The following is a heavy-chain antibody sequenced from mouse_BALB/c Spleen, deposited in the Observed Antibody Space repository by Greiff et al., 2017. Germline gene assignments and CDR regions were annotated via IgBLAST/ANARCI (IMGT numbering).Heavy chain of an antibody. CDR1: GFTFSSYA. CDR3: ARGPSLDFDY. V-gene: IGHV5-6-5*01. Sequence: EVKLVESGGGLVKPGGSLKLSCAASGFTFSSYAMSWVRQTPEKRLGWVASISSGGSTYYPDSVKGRFTISRDNARNILYLQMSSLRSEDTAMYYCARGPSLDFDYWGQGTTLTVSS. CDR2: ISSGGST. J-gene: IGHJ2*01.